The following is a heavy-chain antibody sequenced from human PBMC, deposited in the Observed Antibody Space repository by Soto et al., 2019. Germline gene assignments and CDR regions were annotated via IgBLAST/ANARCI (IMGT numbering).Heavy chain of an antibody. J-gene: IGHJ4*02. D-gene: IGHD6-19*01. CDR2: ISYDLTNK. CDR1: GFSFISYG. V-gene: IGHV3-30*18. CDR3: AKDLRIAVAGTDYFDS. Sequence: QVQLVESGGGVVQPGRFLRVSCAASGFSFISYGMHWVRQAPGKGLEWVAVISYDLTNKYYADSVKGRFTISRDNSKNTLYLQMNSLRPEDTAVYYCAKDLRIAVAGTDYFDSWGQVTLVTVSS.